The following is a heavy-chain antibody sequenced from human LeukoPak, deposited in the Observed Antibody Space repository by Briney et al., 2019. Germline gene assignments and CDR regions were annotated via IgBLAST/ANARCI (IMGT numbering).Heavy chain of an antibody. CDR3: AREHSSGFLDY. D-gene: IGHD6-19*01. CDR1: GFTFSDYY. V-gene: IGHV3-20*01. J-gene: IGHJ4*02. CDR2: INWNGGST. Sequence: PGGSLRLSCAASGFTFSDYYMSWIRQAPGEGLEWVSGINWNGGSTGYADSVKGRFTISRDNAKNSLYLQMNSLRAEDTALYHCAREHSSGFLDYWGQGTLVTVSS.